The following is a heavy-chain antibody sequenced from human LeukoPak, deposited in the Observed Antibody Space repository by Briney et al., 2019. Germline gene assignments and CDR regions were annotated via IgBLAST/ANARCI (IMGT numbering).Heavy chain of an antibody. CDR2: IKNVGSVT. V-gene: IGHV3-74*01. CDR1: GLTFTDFW. D-gene: IGHD5-18*01. Sequence: GGSLRLSCAASGLTFTDFWMHRVRQAPGKGLEWVSLIKNVGSVTRYADSVKGRFTISRDDAKKTLDLQMNNLKVDDTAVYYCATGHSYGYDYWGQGTLVTVSS. CDR3: ATGHSYGYDY. J-gene: IGHJ4*02.